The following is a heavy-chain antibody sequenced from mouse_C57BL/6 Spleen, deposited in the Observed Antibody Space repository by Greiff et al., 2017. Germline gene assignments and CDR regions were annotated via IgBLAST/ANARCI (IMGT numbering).Heavy chain of an antibody. V-gene: IGHV3-6*01. D-gene: IGHD1-1*01. CDR3: ARDGVLRSVGDY. J-gene: IGHJ2*01. CDR1: GYSITSGYY. Sequence: EVQLQQSGPGLVKPSQSLSLTCSVTGYSITSGYYWNWIRQFPGNKLEWMGYISYDGSNNYNPSLKNRISITRDTSKTQFFLKLNSVTTEDTATYVCARDGVLRSVGDYWGQGTTLTVSS. CDR2: ISYDGSN.